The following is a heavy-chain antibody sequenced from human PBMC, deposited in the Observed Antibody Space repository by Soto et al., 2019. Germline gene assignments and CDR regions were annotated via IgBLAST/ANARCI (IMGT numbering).Heavy chain of an antibody. CDR1: GFPFSHYA. V-gene: IGHV3-23*01. J-gene: IGHJ4*02. D-gene: IGHD6-19*01. CDR3: GKERRGSGWSVCNF. CDR2: ISGSGDSA. Sequence: GGSLRLSCTASGFPFSHYAMNWVRQGPGTRLEWVADISGSGDSARYADSVRGRFTISRDNSRDTLYLQMNSLRVGDTAVYYCGKERRGSGWSVCNFWGQGALVTVSS.